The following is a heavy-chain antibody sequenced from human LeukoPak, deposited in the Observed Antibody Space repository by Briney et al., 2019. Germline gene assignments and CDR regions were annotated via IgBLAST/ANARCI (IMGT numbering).Heavy chain of an antibody. V-gene: IGHV1-18*01. CDR2: ISAYNGNT. J-gene: IGHJ6*02. CDR3: ATYYDFWSGYYLLDRVTTFGMDV. Sequence: ASVKVSCRVSGYTLTELSMHWVRQAPGQGLEWMGWISAYNGNTNYAQKLQGRVTMTTDTSTSTAYMELRSLRSDDTAVYYCATYYDFWSGYYLLDRVTTFGMDVWGQGTTVTVSS. D-gene: IGHD3-3*01. CDR1: GYTLTELS.